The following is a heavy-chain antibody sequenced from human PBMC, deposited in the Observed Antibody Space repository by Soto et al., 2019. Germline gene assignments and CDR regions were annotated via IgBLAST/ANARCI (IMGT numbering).Heavy chain of an antibody. D-gene: IGHD2-2*01. J-gene: IGHJ3*01. CDR3: ATHKVVPAQD. V-gene: IGHV1-18*01. CDR1: GGTFSSYA. Sequence: ASVKVSCKASGGTFSSYAISWVRQAPGQGLEWMGWISAYNGNTNYAQKLQGRVTMTTDTSTSTAYMELRSLRSDDTAVYYCATHKVVPAQDWGQGTMVTVSS. CDR2: ISAYNGNT.